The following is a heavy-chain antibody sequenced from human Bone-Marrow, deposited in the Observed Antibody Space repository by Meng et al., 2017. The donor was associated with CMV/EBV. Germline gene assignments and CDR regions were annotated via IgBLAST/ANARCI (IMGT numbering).Heavy chain of an antibody. D-gene: IGHD3-22*01. Sequence: GGSLRLSCAASGFTFSSYWMHWVRQAPGKGLVWVSRINSDGSATSYADSVKGRFTISRDNAKNTLYLQMNSLRAEDTALYYCAREHYDSSGRVYFDYWGQGTLVTVSS. CDR1: GFTFSSYW. J-gene: IGHJ4*02. CDR3: AREHYDSSGRVYFDY. V-gene: IGHV3-74*01. CDR2: INSDGSAT.